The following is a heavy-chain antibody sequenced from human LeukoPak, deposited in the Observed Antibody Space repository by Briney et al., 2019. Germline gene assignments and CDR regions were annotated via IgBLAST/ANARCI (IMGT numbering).Heavy chain of an antibody. V-gene: IGHV3-30*02. J-gene: IGHJ4*02. Sequence: GGSLRLYCAASGFTFSSYGMHWVRQAPGKGLEWVAFIQYDGTNKYYADSVKGRFTISRDNSKNTLYLQMNSLRAEDTAVYYCAKDMYQLLYGDFDYWGQGTLVTVSS. CDR3: AKDMYQLLYGDFDY. D-gene: IGHD2-2*02. CDR2: IQYDGTNK. CDR1: GFTFSSYG.